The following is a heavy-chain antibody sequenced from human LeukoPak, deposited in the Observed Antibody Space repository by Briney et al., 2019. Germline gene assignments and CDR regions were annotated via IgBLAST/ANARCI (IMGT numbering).Heavy chain of an antibody. CDR2: ISSSGGST. J-gene: IGHJ4*02. Sequence: PGGSLRLSCAASGFTFSSYAMSWVRQAPGKGLEWVSTISSSGGSTHYADPVKGRFTISRDNSKNTLYLQMNSLRAEDTAVYFCAHTLGVTDYWGQGTLVTVSS. CDR1: GFTFSSYA. D-gene: IGHD3-10*01. CDR3: AHTLGVTDY. V-gene: IGHV3-23*01.